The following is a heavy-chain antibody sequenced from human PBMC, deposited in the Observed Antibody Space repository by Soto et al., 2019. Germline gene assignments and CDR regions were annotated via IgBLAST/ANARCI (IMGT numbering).Heavy chain of an antibody. J-gene: IGHJ4*02. CDR3: AKERVGSSWYLDY. V-gene: IGHV3-23*01. Sequence: EVQLLESGGGLVQPGGSLRLSCAASGFTFSSYAMSWVRQAPGKGLEWVSAISGSGGSTYYADSVKGRFTISRDNSKNTLYLQMNSLKVDDMAVDYFAKERVGSSWYLDYLGQGTLVTVSS. D-gene: IGHD6-13*01. CDR1: GFTFSSYA. CDR2: ISGSGGST.